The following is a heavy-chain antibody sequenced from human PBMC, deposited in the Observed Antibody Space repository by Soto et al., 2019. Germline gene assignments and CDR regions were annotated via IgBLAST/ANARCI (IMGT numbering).Heavy chain of an antibody. J-gene: IGHJ6*02. Sequence: GGSLRLSCAASGFTFSSYSMNWVRQAPGKGLEWVSSISSSSSYIYYADSVKGRFTISRDNAKNSLYLQMNSLRAEDTAVYYCAREIAAAGTQTSYYYGMDVWGQGTTVTVSS. CDR2: ISSSSSYI. V-gene: IGHV3-21*01. CDR1: GFTFSSYS. D-gene: IGHD6-13*01. CDR3: AREIAAAGTQTSYYYGMDV.